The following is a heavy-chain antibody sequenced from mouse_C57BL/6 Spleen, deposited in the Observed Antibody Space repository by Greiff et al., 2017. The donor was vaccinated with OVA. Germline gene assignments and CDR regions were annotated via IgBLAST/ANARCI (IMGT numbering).Heavy chain of an antibody. Sequence: EVKVVESGGGLVKPGGSLKLSCAASGFTFSSYAMSWVRQTPEKRLEWVATISDGGSYTYYPDNVKGRFTISRDNAKNNLYLQMSHLKSEDTAMYYCAREGSTMVTTGFAYWGQGTLVTVSA. V-gene: IGHV5-4*01. D-gene: IGHD2-2*01. CDR2: ISDGGSYT. J-gene: IGHJ3*01. CDR1: GFTFSSYA. CDR3: AREGSTMVTTGFAY.